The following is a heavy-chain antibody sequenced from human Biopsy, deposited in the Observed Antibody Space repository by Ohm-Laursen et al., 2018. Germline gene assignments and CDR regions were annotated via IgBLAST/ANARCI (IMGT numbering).Heavy chain of an antibody. V-gene: IGHV3-11*01. D-gene: IGHD2-15*01. CDR1: GFPFSDYY. CDR3: ARARDDFVVVPAAFFDF. J-gene: IGHJ4*02. CDR2: ISSGGTTI. Sequence: SLRLSCAASGFPFSDYYMRWIRQAPGKGLEWVSYISSGGTTIYYADSVKGRFTISRDNAKNSLYLQMNSLRADDTAVYFCARARDDFVVVPAAFFDFWGQGTLVTVSS.